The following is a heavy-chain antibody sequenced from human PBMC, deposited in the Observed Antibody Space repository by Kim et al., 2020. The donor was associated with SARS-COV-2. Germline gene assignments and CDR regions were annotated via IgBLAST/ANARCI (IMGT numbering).Heavy chain of an antibody. CDR2: GKT. CDR3: ARENGIFDI. J-gene: IGHJ3*02. Sequence: GKTNYAQRVQGRVTMTIDTSTRTAYMDLRSLRSDDTAVYYCARENGIFDIWGQGTMVAVS. V-gene: IGHV1-18*01.